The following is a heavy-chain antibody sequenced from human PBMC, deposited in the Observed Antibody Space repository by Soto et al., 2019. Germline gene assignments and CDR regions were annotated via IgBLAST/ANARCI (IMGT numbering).Heavy chain of an antibody. CDR1: GFSLSTSGVG. Sequence: QITLKESGPTLVKPTQTLTLTCTFSGFSLSTSGVGVGWIRQPPGKALEWLALIYWDDDKRYSPSLKSRLTITKDTSKNQVVLTMTNMDPVDTATYYYAHRRVVGSESYQNWFDPWGQGTLVTVSS. CDR2: IYWDDDK. J-gene: IGHJ5*02. CDR3: AHRRVVGSESYQNWFDP. D-gene: IGHD1-26*01. V-gene: IGHV2-5*02.